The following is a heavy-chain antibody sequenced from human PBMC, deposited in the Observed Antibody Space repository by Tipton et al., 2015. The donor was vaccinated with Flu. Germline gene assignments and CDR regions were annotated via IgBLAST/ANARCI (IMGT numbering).Heavy chain of an antibody. CDR2: IKQGGSET. Sequence: SLRLSCAASGFNFNTYWMTWVRQAPGKGLEWVANIKQGGSETYYVDSVKGRFTISRDNAKNSLYLQMNSLRAEDTALYYCARTRGGYCTSTSCFADYFDFWGQGTLVTVSS. V-gene: IGHV3-7*01. CDR3: ARTRGGYCTSTSCFADYFDF. D-gene: IGHD2-2*01. CDR1: GFNFNTYW. J-gene: IGHJ4*02.